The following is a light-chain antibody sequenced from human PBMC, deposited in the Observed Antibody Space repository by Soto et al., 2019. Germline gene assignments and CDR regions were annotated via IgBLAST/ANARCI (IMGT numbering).Light chain of an antibody. V-gene: IGKV3-15*01. Sequence: EVVMMQSPATLSVSPGERATVSCRASHSVGSLLAWYQQKPGQAPRLLIYGASTRATGIPARFTGSGSGTEFTLTISSLQSEDFAVYYCQQYNNWPITFGPGTRLEIK. CDR1: HSVGSL. J-gene: IGKJ5*01. CDR2: GAS. CDR3: QQYNNWPIT.